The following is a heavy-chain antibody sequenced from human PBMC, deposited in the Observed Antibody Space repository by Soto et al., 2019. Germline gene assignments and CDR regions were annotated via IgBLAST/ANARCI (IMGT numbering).Heavy chain of an antibody. CDR3: VRRGAGSSGWLFFDN. J-gene: IGHJ4*02. D-gene: IGHD6-19*01. CDR1: GYTFSSFW. CDR2: IYPGDSEI. V-gene: IGHV5-51*03. Sequence: EVQLVQSGAEVKKPGESLKISCKGFGYTFSSFWIGWVRQTPGKGLECMGLIYPGDSEIKFIPSFQGHVTISADKSVSTAYLPWSSLKASDTAIYYSVRRGAGSSGWLFFDNWSQGTLVTVSS.